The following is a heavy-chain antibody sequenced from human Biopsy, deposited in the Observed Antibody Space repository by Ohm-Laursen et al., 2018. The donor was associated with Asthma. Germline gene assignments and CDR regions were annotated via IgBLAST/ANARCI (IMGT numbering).Heavy chain of an antibody. J-gene: IGHJ6*02. CDR1: GGTFSSNS. V-gene: IGHV1-69*06. CDR2: IIPIFGTS. CDR3: ASPSSSREILYYYYNMDI. Sequence: SVKVSCKASGGTFSSNSINWVRQAPGQGLEWMGGIIPIFGTSNYAQKFQGGVTISADIFTKTAYLEVSSLRSDDTAVYYCASPSSSREILYYYYNMDIWGQGTTVTV. D-gene: IGHD6-13*01.